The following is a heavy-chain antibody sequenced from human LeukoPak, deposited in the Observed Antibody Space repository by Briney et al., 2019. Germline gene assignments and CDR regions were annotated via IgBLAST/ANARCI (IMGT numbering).Heavy chain of an antibody. CDR3: AKDGPRYSSGWYTY. CDR1: GFTFSSYA. J-gene: IGHJ4*02. CDR2: ISGSGGNT. Sequence: GGSLRLSCAASGFTFSSYAMSWVRQAPGKGLEWVSGISGSGGNTYYADSVKGRFTISRDNSKNTLHLQMNSLRSDDTAVYYCAKDGPRYSSGWYTYWGQGTLVTVSS. D-gene: IGHD6-19*01. V-gene: IGHV3-23*01.